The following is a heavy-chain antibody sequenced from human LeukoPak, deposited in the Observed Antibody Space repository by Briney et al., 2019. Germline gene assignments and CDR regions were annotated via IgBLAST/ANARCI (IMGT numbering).Heavy chain of an antibody. CDR3: AKGSGYGSGWYYFDY. CDR1: GFTFSNYA. CDR2: ISGSVGST. V-gene: IGHV3-23*01. Sequence: GGSLRLSCAASGFTFSNYAMNCVRQAPGKRLEWVSAISGSVGSTDYTDPVKGRFTIPRDNSNNTLYLQMNSLRAEDTAVYYCAKGSGYGSGWYYFDYWGRGTLVTVSS. D-gene: IGHD6-19*01. J-gene: IGHJ4*02.